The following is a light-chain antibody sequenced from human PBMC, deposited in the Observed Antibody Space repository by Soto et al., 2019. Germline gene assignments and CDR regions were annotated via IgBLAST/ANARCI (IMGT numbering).Light chain of an antibody. CDR1: QSISSW. V-gene: IGKV1-5*03. CDR2: KAS. Sequence: DIQMTPSPSTLSASVGDRGTITCRASQSISSWLAWYQQKPGKAPKLLIYKASSLESGVPSRFSGSGSGTEFTLTISSLQPDDFATYYCQQYISYPWTFGQGTKVDIK. CDR3: QQYISYPWT. J-gene: IGKJ1*01.